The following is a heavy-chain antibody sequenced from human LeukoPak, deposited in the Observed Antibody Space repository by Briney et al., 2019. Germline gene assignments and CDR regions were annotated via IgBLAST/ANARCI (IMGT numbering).Heavy chain of an antibody. J-gene: IGHJ4*02. CDR2: MNHNTGCT. CDR3: ARLSQTTDYYCNGGYYQLGF. D-gene: IGHD2-15*01. Sequence: ASVKSSFKASRYTFPSYDINWVRDAAGQGLECMGWMNHNTGCTCFALKFQGRLTMTSDTPKSTAYLQLSRHQSEDRDIHHCARLSQTTDYYCNGGYYQLGFWGQGTPVTVSS. CDR1: RYTFPSYD. V-gene: IGHV1-8*01.